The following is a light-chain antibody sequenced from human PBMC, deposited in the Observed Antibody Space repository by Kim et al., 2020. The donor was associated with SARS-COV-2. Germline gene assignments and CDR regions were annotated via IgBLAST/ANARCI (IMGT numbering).Light chain of an antibody. V-gene: IGLV3-19*01. Sequence: SSELTQDPAVSVALGQTVRITCQGDSLRSYYASWYQQKPGQAPVLVTYGKNNRPSGIPDRFSGSSSGNTASLTITGAQSEDEADYYCNSRDSSGKHLYVF. CDR2: GKN. J-gene: IGLJ1*01. CDR1: SLRSYY. CDR3: NSRDSSGKHLYV.